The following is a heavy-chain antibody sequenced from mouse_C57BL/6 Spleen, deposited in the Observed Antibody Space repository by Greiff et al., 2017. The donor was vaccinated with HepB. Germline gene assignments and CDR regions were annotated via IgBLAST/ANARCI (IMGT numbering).Heavy chain of an antibody. CDR3: ARRVLEYYGSSYDFDY. V-gene: IGHV1-22*01. CDR2: INPNNGGP. Sequence: EVQLQQSGPELVKPGASVKMSCKASGYTFTDYNIHWVKQSPGKSLEWIGYINPNNGGPNYNQKFKGKATLTVNKSSSTAYMGLRSLTSEDSAVYYCARRVLEYYGSSYDFDYWGQGTTLTGSS. D-gene: IGHD1-1*01. J-gene: IGHJ2*01. CDR1: GYTFTDYN.